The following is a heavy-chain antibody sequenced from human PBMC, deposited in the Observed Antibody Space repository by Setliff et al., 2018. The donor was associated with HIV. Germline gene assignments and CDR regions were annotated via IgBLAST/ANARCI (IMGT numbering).Heavy chain of an antibody. D-gene: IGHD3-3*01. J-gene: IGHJ4*02. CDR2: IYYSGST. CDR3: ARSTKYYDFWSGYQPFDY. CDR1: GGSISSGGYY. V-gene: IGHV4-31*03. Sequence: PSETLSLTCTVSGGSISSGGYYWSWIRQHPGKGLEWIGYIYYSGSTYYNPSLKSRVTISVDTSKNQFSLKLSSVTAADTAVYYCARSTKYYDFWSGYQPFDYWGQGTPVTVSS.